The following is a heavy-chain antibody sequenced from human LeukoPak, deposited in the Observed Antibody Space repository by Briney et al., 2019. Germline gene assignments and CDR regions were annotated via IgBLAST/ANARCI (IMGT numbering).Heavy chain of an antibody. V-gene: IGHV1-2*02. D-gene: IGHD5-24*01. CDR1: GYTFTGYY. J-gene: IGHJ4*02. CDR2: INPNSGGT. Sequence: GASVKVSCKAYGYTFTGYYMHWVRQAHGQGLEWMGWINPNSGGTNYAQKFQGRVTMTRDTSISTAYMELSRLRSDDTAVYYCARERDGYNSVDYWGQGTLVTVSS. CDR3: ARERDGYNSVDY.